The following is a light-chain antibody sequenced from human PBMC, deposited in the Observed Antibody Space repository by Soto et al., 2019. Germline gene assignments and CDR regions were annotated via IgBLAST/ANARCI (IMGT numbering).Light chain of an antibody. CDR2: VAS. J-gene: IGKJ4*01. CDR3: QQSYSTLT. Sequence: IVLTQSPGTLSLSPGETATLSCRASQSINDDFLAWYQQRPGQAPRLLIYVASFRATGIPDRFSGSGSGTEFTLTISRLEPEDSATYYCQQSYSTLTFGGGTKVDIK. V-gene: IGKV3-20*01. CDR1: QSINDDF.